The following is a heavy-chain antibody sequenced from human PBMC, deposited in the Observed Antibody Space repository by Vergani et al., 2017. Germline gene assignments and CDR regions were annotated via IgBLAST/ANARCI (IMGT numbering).Heavy chain of an antibody. D-gene: IGHD6-19*01. J-gene: IGHJ4*02. CDR1: GLTFSDSA. Sequence: EVQLVESGGGLVQPGGSLKLSCATSGLTFSDSAIHWVRQTSGKGLEWIGRIRDKAYNYATVYAVSVKGRFTISRDDSKKTAYLQMNSLRPEDTAVYYCARDTVTGSRYFDYWGQGTLVTVSS. V-gene: IGHV3-73*01. CDR2: IRDKAYNYAT. CDR3: ARDTVTGSRYFDY.